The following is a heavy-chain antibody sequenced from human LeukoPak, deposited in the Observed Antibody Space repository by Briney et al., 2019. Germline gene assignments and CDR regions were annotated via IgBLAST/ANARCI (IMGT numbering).Heavy chain of an antibody. CDR1: GFTVSSNY. CDR2: IKSKTDGGTT. CDR3: TTDRIAAVPDAFDI. D-gene: IGHD6-13*01. Sequence: PGGSLRLSCAASGFTVSSNYMSWVRQAPGKGLEWVGRIKSKTDGGTTDYAAPVKGRFTISRDDSKNTLYLQMNSLKTEDTAVYYCTTDRIAAVPDAFDIWGQGTMVTVSS. J-gene: IGHJ3*02. V-gene: IGHV3-15*01.